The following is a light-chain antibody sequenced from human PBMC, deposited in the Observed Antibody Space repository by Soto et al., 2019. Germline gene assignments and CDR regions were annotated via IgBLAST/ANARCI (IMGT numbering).Light chain of an antibody. CDR2: GAS. J-gene: IGKJ1*01. CDR3: QQYGSSPMT. V-gene: IGKV3-20*01. Sequence: EIVLTQSPGTLSLSPGERATLSCRASQSVSSSYLAWYQQKPGQAPRLLMYGASSRATGIPDRFSGSGSRTDFALTISSLEPEDVAVYYCQQYGSSPMTFGQGTKVEIK. CDR1: QSVSSSY.